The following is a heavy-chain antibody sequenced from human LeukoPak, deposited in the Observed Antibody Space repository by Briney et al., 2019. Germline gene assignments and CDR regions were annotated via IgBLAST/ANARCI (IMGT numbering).Heavy chain of an antibody. J-gene: IGHJ4*01. V-gene: IGHV4-30-2*01. D-gene: IGHD3-3*01. Sequence: SETLSLTCTVSGGSISSGGYYWSWIRQPPGKGLEWIGYIYHSGSTYYNPSLKSRVTISVDRSKNQFSLKLSSVTAADTAVYYCAADFWSGLPTGYWGQEPWSPSPQ. CDR2: IYHSGST. CDR1: GGSISSGGYY. CDR3: AADFWSGLPTGY.